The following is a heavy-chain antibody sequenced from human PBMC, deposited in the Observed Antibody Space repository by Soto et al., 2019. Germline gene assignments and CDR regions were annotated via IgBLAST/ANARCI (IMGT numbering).Heavy chain of an antibody. CDR1: GDSMTKYY. D-gene: IGHD1-26*01. CDR3: ATTVGAAYYFDF. Sequence: QVQLQESGPGLVKPSETLSLTCTVSGDSMTKYYWSWIRQPAGKGLEWIGRIYTSGSTNYNPSLKSRVTMSTDTSNKHFSLSLKSVTAADTAVYYCATTVGAAYYFDFWGQGALVTVSS. CDR2: IYTSGST. J-gene: IGHJ4*02. V-gene: IGHV4-4*07.